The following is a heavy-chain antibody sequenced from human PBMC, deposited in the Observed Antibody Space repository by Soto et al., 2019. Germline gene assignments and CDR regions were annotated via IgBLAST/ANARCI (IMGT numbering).Heavy chain of an antibody. CDR3: ARDLVAGTQFDY. Sequence: QVQLVGSGGGVVQPGRSLRLSCAASGFTFSSYGMHWVRQAPGKGLEWVAVIWYDGSNKYYADSVKGRFTISRDNSKNTLYLQMNSLRAEDTAVYYCARDLVAGTQFDYWGQGTLVTVSS. CDR2: IWYDGSNK. V-gene: IGHV3-33*01. D-gene: IGHD6-19*01. J-gene: IGHJ4*02. CDR1: GFTFSSYG.